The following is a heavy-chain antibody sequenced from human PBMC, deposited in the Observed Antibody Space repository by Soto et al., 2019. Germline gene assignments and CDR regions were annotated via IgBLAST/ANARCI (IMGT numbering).Heavy chain of an antibody. J-gene: IGHJ4*02. CDR1: GGSVNSGSYY. V-gene: IGHV4-61*01. CDR2: IYYTGNT. D-gene: IGHD3-10*01. CDR3: ARVPYYYGSGSYFFDS. Sequence: SETLSLTCTVSGGSVNSGSYYWSWIRQPPGKGLEWIGYIYYTGNTNYNPSLKSRVTVSIDTSKNQFSLNLTSLTAADTAVYYCARVPYYYGSGSYFFDSWGQGTLVTVSS.